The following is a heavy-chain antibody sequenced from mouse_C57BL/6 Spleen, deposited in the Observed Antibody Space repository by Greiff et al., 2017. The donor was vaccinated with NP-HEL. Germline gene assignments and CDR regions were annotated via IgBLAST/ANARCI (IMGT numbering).Heavy chain of an antibody. CDR2: IYPGEGDT. CDR1: GYAFSSYW. CDR3: ARWDDYDGAMDY. V-gene: IGHV1-80*01. Sequence: QVQLQQSGAERVKPGASVKISCKASGYAFSSYWMNWVRQRPGKGFEWIGQIYPGEGDTNYTGKFKGKAKLTADKSSSTANMHLSSLTSEDAAVYFCARWDDYDGAMDYWGQGTSVTVSS. J-gene: IGHJ4*01. D-gene: IGHD2-4*01.